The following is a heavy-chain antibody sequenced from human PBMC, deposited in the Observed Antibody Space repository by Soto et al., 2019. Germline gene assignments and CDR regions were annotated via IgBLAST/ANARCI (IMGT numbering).Heavy chain of an antibody. D-gene: IGHD4-17*01. CDR1: GGSISSYY. Sequence: PSETLSLTCTVSGGSISSYYWSWIRQPAGKGLEWIGRIYTSGSTNYNPSLKSRTIISVDTSKNQFSLTLTSLTAADTAVYYCARVQPYDYGANTGWLDPWGQGTLVTVSS. CDR2: IYTSGST. CDR3: ARVQPYDYGANTGWLDP. V-gene: IGHV4-4*07. J-gene: IGHJ5*02.